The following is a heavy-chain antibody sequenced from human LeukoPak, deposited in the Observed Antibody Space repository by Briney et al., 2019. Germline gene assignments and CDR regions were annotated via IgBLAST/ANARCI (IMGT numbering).Heavy chain of an antibody. CDR3: ARTYYDFWSGYPTYYYYYIDV. CDR1: GFSLSTSGMC. D-gene: IGHD3-3*01. Sequence: SGPALVKATQTLTLTCTFSGFSLSTSGMCVSWIRQPPGKALEWLARIDWDDDKYYSSSLKTRLTISKDTSKNQVVLTMTNMDPVDTATYYCARTYYDFWSGYPTYYYYYIDVWGKGTTVTVSS. CDR2: IDWDDDK. J-gene: IGHJ6*03. V-gene: IGHV2-70*11.